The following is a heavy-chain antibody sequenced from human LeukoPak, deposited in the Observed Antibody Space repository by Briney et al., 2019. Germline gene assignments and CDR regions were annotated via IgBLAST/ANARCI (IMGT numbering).Heavy chain of an antibody. J-gene: IGHJ6*02. D-gene: IGHD4-17*01. CDR1: GFTFSNVW. V-gene: IGHV3-15*01. CDR2: IKSKTDGGTT. CDR3: TTDDTVTTPYYYYGMDV. Sequence: TPGGSLRLSCAASGFTFSNVWMSWVRQAPGKGLEWVGRIKSKTDGGTTDYAAPVKGRFTISRDDSKNTLYLQMNSLKTEDTAVYYCTTDDTVTTPYYYYGMDVWGQGTTVTVSS.